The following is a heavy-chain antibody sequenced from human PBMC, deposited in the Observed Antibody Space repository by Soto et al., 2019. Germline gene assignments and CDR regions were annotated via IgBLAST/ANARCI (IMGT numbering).Heavy chain of an antibody. J-gene: IGHJ4*02. CDR1: GFNFITYS. CDR2: ISSSAVYI. Sequence: GGSLRLSCAASGFNFITYSLSWVRQAPGKGLEWVASISSSAVYIDYADSVKGRFTISRDNANNSLYLQMNSLRAEDTATYYWARDGLDYYDTGRLYFDNWGQGTLVTVSS. D-gene: IGHD3-22*01. CDR3: ARDGLDYYDTGRLYFDN. V-gene: IGHV3-21*01.